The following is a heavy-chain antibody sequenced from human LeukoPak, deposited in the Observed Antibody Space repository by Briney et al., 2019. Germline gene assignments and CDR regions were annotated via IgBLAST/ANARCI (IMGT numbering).Heavy chain of an antibody. D-gene: IGHD4-17*01. CDR3: AAIAIDYDGGAEAFDF. CDR2: FDPEDGET. Sequence: ASVKVSCKASGYTFTSYAMNWVRQAPGQGLEWMGGFDPEDGETIYAQKFQGRVTMTEDTSTDTAFLDLSSLKFEDTAVYYCAAIAIDYDGGAEAFDFWGQGTLVTVSS. CDR1: GYTFTSYA. V-gene: IGHV1-24*01. J-gene: IGHJ3*01.